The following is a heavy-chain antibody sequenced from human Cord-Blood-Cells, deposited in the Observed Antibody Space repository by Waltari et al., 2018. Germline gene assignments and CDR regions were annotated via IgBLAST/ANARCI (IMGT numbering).Heavy chain of an antibody. CDR2: MNPNSGNT. Sequence: QVQLVQSGAEVKKPGASVKVSCKASGYTFTSYDINWVRQATGQGLEWMGWMNPNSGNTGYAQKFQGRVTITRNTSISTAYMELSSLRSEDTAVYYCARRYYYGSGSYYNFDYWGQGNLVTVSS. V-gene: IGHV1-8*03. J-gene: IGHJ4*02. CDR3: ARRYYYGSGSYYNFDY. CDR1: GYTFTSYD. D-gene: IGHD3-10*01.